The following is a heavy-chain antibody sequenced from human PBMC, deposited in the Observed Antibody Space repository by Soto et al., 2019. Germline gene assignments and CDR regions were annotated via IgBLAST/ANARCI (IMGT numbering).Heavy chain of an antibody. D-gene: IGHD6-19*01. V-gene: IGHV1-18*01. J-gene: IGHJ4*02. CDR1: GYTFTNYD. Sequence: QVQLVQSGAEVKKPGASVKVSCKASGYTFTNYDISWVRQAPGQGLEWMGWISAYNGNKKNAQKFQGRVTMTTDTSTSTADLELRSLGSDDTAVYYCARDRSSSGLWGQGTLVTVSS. CDR2: ISAYNGNK. CDR3: ARDRSSSGL.